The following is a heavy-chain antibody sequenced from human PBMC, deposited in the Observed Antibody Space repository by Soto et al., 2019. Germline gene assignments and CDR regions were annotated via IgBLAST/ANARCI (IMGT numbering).Heavy chain of an antibody. CDR2: ISGSGGST. D-gene: IGHD3-10*01. CDR1: GFTFSSYA. J-gene: IGHJ4*02. V-gene: IGHV3-23*01. Sequence: GGSLRLSCAASGFTFSSYAMSWVRQAPGRGLEWVSAISGSGGSTYYADSVKGRFTISRDNSKNTLYLQMNSLRAEDTAVYYCAKDRNGLLWFGELYFDYWGQGTLVTV. CDR3: AKDRNGLLWFGELYFDY.